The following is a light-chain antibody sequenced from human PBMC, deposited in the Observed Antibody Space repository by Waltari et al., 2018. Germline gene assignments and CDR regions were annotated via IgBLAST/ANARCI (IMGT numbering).Light chain of an antibody. Sequence: EIVMTQSPATLPVSPGDAATLSCRASRAIANDLAWYQQKPRQPLRLLIYDASTSATVVPARFSGSWSATEFTLASTGLQSEDSAVYFCQQFNTQYSFGQGTKLEIK. V-gene: IGKV3-15*01. CDR2: DAS. J-gene: IGKJ2*01. CDR1: RAIAND. CDR3: QQFNTQYS.